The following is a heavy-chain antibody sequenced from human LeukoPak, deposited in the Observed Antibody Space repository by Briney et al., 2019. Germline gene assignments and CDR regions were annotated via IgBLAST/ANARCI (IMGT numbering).Heavy chain of an antibody. V-gene: IGHV1-46*01. J-gene: IGHJ4*02. D-gene: IGHD4-11*01. CDR3: ARWTTTYLDY. CDR1: GYTFTGYY. Sequence: ASVKVSCKASGYTFTGYYMHWVRQAPGQGLEWMGIINPSGGSTSYAQKFQGRVTMTRDTSTSTVYMELSSLRSEDSAVYYCARWTTTYLDYWGQGTLVTVSS. CDR2: INPSGGST.